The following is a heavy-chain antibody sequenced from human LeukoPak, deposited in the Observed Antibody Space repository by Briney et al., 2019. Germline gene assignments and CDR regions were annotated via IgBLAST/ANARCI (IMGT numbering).Heavy chain of an antibody. V-gene: IGHV4-4*08. CDR1: GGSISSYY. Sequence: SETLSLTCTVSGGSISSYYWSWIRQPPGKGLEWIGYIYYSGSTNYNPSLKSRVTISVDTSKNQFSLKLSSVTAADTAVYYCARDSSGWPILSWGQGALVTVSS. D-gene: IGHD6-19*01. CDR2: IYYSGST. J-gene: IGHJ5*02. CDR3: ARDSSGWPILS.